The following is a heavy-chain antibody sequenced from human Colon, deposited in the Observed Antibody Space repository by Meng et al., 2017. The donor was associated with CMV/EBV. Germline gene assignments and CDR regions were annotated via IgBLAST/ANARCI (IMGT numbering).Heavy chain of an antibody. D-gene: IGHD2-8*01. J-gene: IGHJ5*02. V-gene: IGHV1-2*02. CDR3: ARGYCTDATCYTGFWFDP. Sequence: ASVKVSCKAAGYTFIDYYMHWVRQAPGQGLEWMGWINPKNGATNYSPKFQGRVTMTTDSSTNTAYMELRNLKSDDTAVYYCARGYCTDATCYTGFWFDPWGQGTLVTVSS. CDR1: GYTFIDYY. CDR2: INPKNGAT.